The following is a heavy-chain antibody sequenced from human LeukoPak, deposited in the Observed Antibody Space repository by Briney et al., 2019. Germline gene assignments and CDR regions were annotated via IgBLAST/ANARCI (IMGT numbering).Heavy chain of an antibody. Sequence: ASVKVSCKASGYTFTGYYMHWVRQAPGQGFEWMGWINPNSGGTNYAQKFQGRVTMTRDTSTSTAYMELSRLRSDDTAVYYCARGEGTSYYYMDVWGKGTTVTISS. CDR2: INPNSGGT. CDR3: ARGEGTSYYYMDV. D-gene: IGHD2-2*01. CDR1: GYTFTGYY. V-gene: IGHV1-2*02. J-gene: IGHJ6*03.